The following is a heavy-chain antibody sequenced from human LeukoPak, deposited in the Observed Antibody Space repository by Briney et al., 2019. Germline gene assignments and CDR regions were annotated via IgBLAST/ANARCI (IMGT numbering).Heavy chain of an antibody. CDR3: ARVRTTRRFDP. D-gene: IGHD1/OR15-1a*01. CDR1: GGSISSYY. Sequence: SETLSLTCTVSGGSISSYYWSWIRQPPGKGLEWIGEINYSGSTYYHPSLKTRVTISVDTSKNQFSLRLSSVTAADTAVYYCARVRTTRRFDPWGQGTLVTVSS. J-gene: IGHJ5*02. CDR2: INYSGST. V-gene: IGHV4-34*01.